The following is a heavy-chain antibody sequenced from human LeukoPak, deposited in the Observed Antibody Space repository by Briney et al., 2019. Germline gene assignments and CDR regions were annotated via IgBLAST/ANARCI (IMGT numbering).Heavy chain of an antibody. CDR3: ARDNEWERYFDY. V-gene: IGHV4-39*07. CDR2: IYYSGST. CDR1: GGSISGTSYY. D-gene: IGHD1-26*01. Sequence: PSETLSLTCTVSGGSISGTSYYWGWIRQPPGKGLEWIGSIYYSGSTNYNPSLKGRVTISVDTSKNQFSLKLSSVTAADTAVYYCARDNEWERYFDYWGQGTLVTVSS. J-gene: IGHJ4*02.